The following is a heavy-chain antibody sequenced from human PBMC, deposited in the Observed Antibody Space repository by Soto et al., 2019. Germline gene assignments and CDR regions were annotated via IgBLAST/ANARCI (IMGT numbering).Heavy chain of an antibody. V-gene: IGHV1-18*01. D-gene: IGHD3-9*01. CDR3: ARDQDSYYDILTGPDAFDI. Sequence: GASVKVSCKASGYTFTSYGISWVRQAPGQGLEWMGWISAYNGNTNYAQKLQGRVTMTTDTSTSTAYMELRSLRSDDTAVYYCARDQDSYYDILTGPDAFDIWGQGTMVTVSS. CDR1: GYTFTSYG. J-gene: IGHJ3*02. CDR2: ISAYNGNT.